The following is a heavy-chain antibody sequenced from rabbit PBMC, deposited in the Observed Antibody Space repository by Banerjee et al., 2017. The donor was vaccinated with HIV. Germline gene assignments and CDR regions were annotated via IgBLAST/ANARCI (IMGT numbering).Heavy chain of an antibody. V-gene: IGHV1S45*01. CDR1: GFSFSDKYV. Sequence: QEQLEESGGDLVKPEGSLTLTCTASGFSFSDKYVMCWVRQAPGKGLEWIGCINTSSGNTVYASWAKGRFTISKTSSTTVTLQMTSLTAADTATYFCARDLAGAIGWNFGLWGPGTLVTVS. J-gene: IGHJ4*01. CDR2: INTSSGNT. D-gene: IGHD4-1*01. CDR3: ARDLAGAIGWNFGL.